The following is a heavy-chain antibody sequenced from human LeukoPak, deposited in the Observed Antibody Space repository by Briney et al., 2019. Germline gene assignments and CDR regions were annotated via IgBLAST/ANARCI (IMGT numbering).Heavy chain of an antibody. V-gene: IGHV1-58*02. CDR1: GFTFTSSA. J-gene: IGHJ4*02. CDR2: IVVGSGNT. CDR3: AASGYCSGGSCYQN. Sequence: ASVKVSCKASGFTFTSSAMQWVRQARGQRLEWIGWIVVGSGNTNYAQKFQERVTITRDMSTSTAYMELSSLRSEGTAVYYCAASGYCSGGSCYQNWGQGTLVTVSS. D-gene: IGHD2-15*01.